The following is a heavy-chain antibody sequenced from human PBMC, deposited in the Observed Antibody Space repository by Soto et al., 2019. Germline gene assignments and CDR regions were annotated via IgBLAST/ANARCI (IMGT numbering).Heavy chain of an antibody. D-gene: IGHD3-22*01. V-gene: IGHV4-59*08. Sequence: PSETLSLTCTVSGGSISSYYWSWIRQPPGKGLEWIGHIYFSGSTNYNPSLKSRVTISGDTSKNQFSLKLSSVTAADTAVYYCARGSGYHYWDDYWGQGTLVTVSS. CDR3: ARGSGYHYWDDY. J-gene: IGHJ4*02. CDR2: IYFSGST. CDR1: GGSISSYY.